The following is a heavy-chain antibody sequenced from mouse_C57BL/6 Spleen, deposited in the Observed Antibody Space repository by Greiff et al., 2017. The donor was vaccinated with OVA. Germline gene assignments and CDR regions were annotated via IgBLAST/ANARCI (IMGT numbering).Heavy chain of an antibody. CDR1: GFTFTDYY. CDR2: ISNKANGSTT. J-gene: IGHJ4*01. V-gene: IGHV7-3*01. Sequence: EVMLVESGGGLVQPGGSLSLSCAASGFTFTDYYMSWVRQPPGQALEWLGFISNKANGSTTEYSVSVKGRFTISRDTSQSILYLQMNALGAEDCATYYCARWYSKYYAMDYWGQGTSVTVSS. D-gene: IGHD2-5*01. CDR3: ARWYSKYYAMDY.